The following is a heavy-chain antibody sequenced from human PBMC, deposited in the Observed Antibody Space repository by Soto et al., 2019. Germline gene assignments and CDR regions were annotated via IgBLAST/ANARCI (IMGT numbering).Heavy chain of an antibody. J-gene: IGHJ4*02. CDR1: GGSISGSY. CDR2: VYYTGST. Sequence: ETLSLTCSVSGGSISGSYWSWIRQSPGKGLEWLGYVYYTGSTNYSPSLRSRVSISVDTSKNEFSLRLGSVTAADTAVYFCARSVAVPGAHIDYWGQGTQVTVSS. V-gene: IGHV4-59*01. CDR3: ARSVAVPGAHIDY. D-gene: IGHD6-19*01.